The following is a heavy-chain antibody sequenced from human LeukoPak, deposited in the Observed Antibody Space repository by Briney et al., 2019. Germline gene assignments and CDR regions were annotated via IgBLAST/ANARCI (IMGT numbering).Heavy chain of an antibody. Sequence: SETLSLTCTVSGGSISSYYWSWIRQPPGKGLEWIGYIYYSGSTNYNPSLKSRVTISVDTSKNQFSLKLSSVTAADTAVYYCASNGYSGSHGDIGFSDYWGQGTLVTVSS. D-gene: IGHD1-26*01. CDR3: ASNGYSGSHGDIGFSDY. CDR2: IYYSGST. J-gene: IGHJ4*02. CDR1: GGSISSYY. V-gene: IGHV4-59*01.